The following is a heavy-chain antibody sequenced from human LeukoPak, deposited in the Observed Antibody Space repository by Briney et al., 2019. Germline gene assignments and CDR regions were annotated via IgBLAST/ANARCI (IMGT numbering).Heavy chain of an antibody. CDR2: IKNDGSER. D-gene: IGHD3-3*01. CDR1: GFVFRNYF. V-gene: IGHV3-7*01. CDR3: ATDRGWRTSGYYLYYFEY. J-gene: IGHJ4*02. Sequence: GSLRLSCAASGFVFRNYFMSWVRQAPGKGLEWVASIKNDGSERYYADSVRGRYTISRDNTKNSLFLQMSSLRAEDTAVYYCATDRGWRTSGYYLYYFEYWGQGTLVTFSS.